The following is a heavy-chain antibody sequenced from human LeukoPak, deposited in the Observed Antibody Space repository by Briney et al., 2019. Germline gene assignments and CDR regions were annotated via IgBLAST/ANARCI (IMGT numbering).Heavy chain of an antibody. Sequence: GGSLRLACAASGFTVSSNYMSWVRQAPGEGLEWVSVIYSGGSTYYADSVKGRFTISRDNSTNTLYLQMNSLRANATAVYYCAKEPRRYSRTGGYFDYWGQGTLVTVSS. D-gene: IGHD6-13*01. CDR2: IYSGGST. V-gene: IGHV3-66*01. CDR3: AKEPRRYSRTGGYFDY. J-gene: IGHJ4*02. CDR1: GFTVSSNY.